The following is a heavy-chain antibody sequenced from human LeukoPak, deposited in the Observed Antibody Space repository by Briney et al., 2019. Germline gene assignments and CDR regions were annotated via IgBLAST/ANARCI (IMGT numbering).Heavy chain of an antibody. V-gene: IGHV4-59*03. CDR2: MYYSGST. D-gene: IGHD1-26*01. J-gene: IGHJ6*03. CDR3: SGSYLYYYYYYMNV. CDR1: GDSVSSNSAA. Sequence: SQTLSLTCAISGDSVSSNSAAWNWIRQPPGKGLEWIGYMYYSGSTNYNPSLKSRVTISVDTSKNQFSLKLSSVTAADTAVYYCSGSYLYYYYYYMNVWGKGTTVTISS.